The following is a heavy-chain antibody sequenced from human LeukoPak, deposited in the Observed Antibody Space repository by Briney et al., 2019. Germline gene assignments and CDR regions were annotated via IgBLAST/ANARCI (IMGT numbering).Heavy chain of an antibody. J-gene: IGHJ4*02. CDR1: GYTFTSYG. Sequence: GASVKVSCKASGYTFTSYGISWVRQAPGQGLEWMGWISAYNGNTNYAQKLQGRVTMTTDTSTSTAYMELRSLRSDDTAVYYCARVLPSPYYYDSSGYYSDYWGQGTLVTVSS. V-gene: IGHV1-18*01. CDR3: ARVLPSPYYYDSSGYYSDY. CDR2: ISAYNGNT. D-gene: IGHD3-22*01.